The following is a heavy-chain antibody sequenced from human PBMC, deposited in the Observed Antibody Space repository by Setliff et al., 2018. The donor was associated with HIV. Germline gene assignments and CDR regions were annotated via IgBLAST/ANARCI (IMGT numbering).Heavy chain of an antibody. V-gene: IGHV4-38-2*01. D-gene: IGHD3-10*01. Sequence: PSETLSLTCAVSSYSISSGYYWGWIRQPPGKGLEWIGNIYHSGSTYYNPSLKSRVTISVDTSKNQLSLKLSSVTAADTAVYYCARVQVSGTYPIDYWGQGTQVTVSS. J-gene: IGHJ4*02. CDR2: IYHSGST. CDR1: SYSISSGYY. CDR3: ARVQVSGTYPIDY.